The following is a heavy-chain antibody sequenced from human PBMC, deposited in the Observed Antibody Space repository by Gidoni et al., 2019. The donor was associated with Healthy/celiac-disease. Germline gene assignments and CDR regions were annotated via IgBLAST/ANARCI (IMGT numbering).Heavy chain of an antibody. J-gene: IGHJ2*01. Sequence: QVQLQQWGAGLLKPSETLSLTRAVYGGSFSGYYWSWIRQPPGKGLEWIGEINHSGSTNYNPSLKSRVTISVDTSKNQFSLKLSSVTAADTAVYYCARTVLDWYFDLWGRGTLVTVSS. D-gene: IGHD4-17*01. CDR3: ARTVLDWYFDL. V-gene: IGHV4-34*01. CDR2: INHSGST. CDR1: GGSFSGYY.